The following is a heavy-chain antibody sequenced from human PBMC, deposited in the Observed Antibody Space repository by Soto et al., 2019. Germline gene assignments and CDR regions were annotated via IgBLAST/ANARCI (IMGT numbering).Heavy chain of an antibody. Sequence: ASVKVSCKASGYTFTSYGISWVRQAPGQGLEWVGRISAYNGNTNYAQKLQGRVTMTTDTSTSTAYMELSSLRSEDTAVYYCAAGLYDYCSRYFFASWGQGTLVTGSS. J-gene: IGHJ1*01. D-gene: IGHD3-3*01. V-gene: IGHV1-18*01. CDR1: GYTFTSYG. CDR2: ISAYNGNT. CDR3: AAGLYDYCSRYFFAS.